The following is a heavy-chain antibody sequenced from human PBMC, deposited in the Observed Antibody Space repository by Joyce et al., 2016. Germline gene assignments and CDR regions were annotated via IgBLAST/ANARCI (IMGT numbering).Heavy chain of an antibody. CDR3: ARDRFYYFNDTTALDI. J-gene: IGHJ3*02. V-gene: IGHV3-74*01. CDR1: VFNFSDFG. D-gene: IGHD2/OR15-2a*01. Sequence: EVQLVESGGGLVQPVGSLRLSCVVSVFNFSDFGMHWVRQRPGKGLVRFSRINVDGRSTSYADSVKGRLIISRDNAKNTLYLQMDSLRGEDTAVYYCARDRFYYFNDTTALDIWGRGTMVTVSS. CDR2: INVDGRST.